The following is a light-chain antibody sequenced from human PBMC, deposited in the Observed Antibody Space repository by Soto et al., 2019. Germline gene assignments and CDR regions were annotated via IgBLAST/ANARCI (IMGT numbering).Light chain of an antibody. CDR3: QKYNSYSRT. Sequence: DIQVTQSPSSLSASVGDIVTITCRASQGISNGLSWYQQKPGQAPKLLVYKASNLESGVPSRFSGSGSGTEFTLTISSLQPDDFATYYCQKYNSYSRTCGQGTKVDIK. V-gene: IGKV1-5*03. CDR2: KAS. J-gene: IGKJ1*01. CDR1: QGISNG.